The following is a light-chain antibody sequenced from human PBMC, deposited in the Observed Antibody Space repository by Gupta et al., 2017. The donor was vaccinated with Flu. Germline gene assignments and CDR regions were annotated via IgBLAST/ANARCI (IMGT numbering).Light chain of an antibody. CDR1: SLINCY. V-gene: IGLV3-19*01. J-gene: IGLJ2*01. CDR2: ANK. CDR3: NSRDTTDNNQAV. Sequence: SSELTQDPAVSSALVQTVGITCHGDSLINCYASCYQQKPGQATVLVIYANKIRPSGGTDRLSCSSSGNTAALTITVAQAEEEANYYCNSRDTTDNNQAVFGGGTKLTVL.